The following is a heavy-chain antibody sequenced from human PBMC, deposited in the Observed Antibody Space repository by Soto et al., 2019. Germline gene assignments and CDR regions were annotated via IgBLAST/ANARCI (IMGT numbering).Heavy chain of an antibody. J-gene: IGHJ6*02. CDR3: ARDRYYDILTGYYYYYGMDV. D-gene: IGHD3-9*01. CDR2: IGTAGDT. Sequence: GGSLRLSCAASGFTFSSYDMHWVRQATGKGLEWVSAIGTAGDTYYPGSVKGRFTISRENAKNSLYLQMNSLRAGDTAVYYCARDRYYDILTGYYYYYGMDVWGQGTTVTGLL. CDR1: GFTFSSYD. V-gene: IGHV3-13*01.